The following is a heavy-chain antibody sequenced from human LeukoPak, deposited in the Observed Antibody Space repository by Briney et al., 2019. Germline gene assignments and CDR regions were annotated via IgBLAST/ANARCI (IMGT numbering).Heavy chain of an antibody. D-gene: IGHD6-19*01. CDR2: INPSGGST. V-gene: IGHV1-46*01. CDR3: ARVGSGWYMDY. Sequence: ASVKVSCKASGYTFSSYYMHWVRRAPGEGLEWMGIINPSGGSTSYAQKFQGRVTMTRDMSTSTVYMELSSLRSEDTAVYYCARVGSGWYMDYWGQGTLVTVSS. CDR1: GYTFSSYY. J-gene: IGHJ4*02.